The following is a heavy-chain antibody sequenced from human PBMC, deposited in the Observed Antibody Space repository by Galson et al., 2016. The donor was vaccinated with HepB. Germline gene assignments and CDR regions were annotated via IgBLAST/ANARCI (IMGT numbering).Heavy chain of an antibody. V-gene: IGHV3-33*07. CDR3: ARGNYGSPGYFFDNWFDP. CDR2: IWYDGSRT. Sequence: SLRLSCAVSGFTFSNYGMYWVRQAPGKGLEWVANIWYDGSRTYYADSVKGRFTITRDNSKSTVFLQMNSLRGEDTAVYYCARGNYGSPGYFFDNWFDPWGQGTMGSVST. CDR1: GFTFSNYG. D-gene: IGHD3-9*01. J-gene: IGHJ5*02.